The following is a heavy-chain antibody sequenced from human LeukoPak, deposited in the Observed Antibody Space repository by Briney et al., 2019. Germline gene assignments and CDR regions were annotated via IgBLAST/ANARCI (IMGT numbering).Heavy chain of an antibody. V-gene: IGHV3-30*02. CDR1: GFTFINYG. CDR3: AKVSGFYFDY. D-gene: IGHD3-10*01. Sequence: GGSPRLSCAASGFTFINYGMHWVRQAPGKGLEWVAFIRYDRSNQYYADSVKGRFTISRDNSKNTVYLQMNSLRAEDTAAYYCAKVSGFYFDYWGQGTLVTVSS. J-gene: IGHJ4*02. CDR2: IRYDRSNQ.